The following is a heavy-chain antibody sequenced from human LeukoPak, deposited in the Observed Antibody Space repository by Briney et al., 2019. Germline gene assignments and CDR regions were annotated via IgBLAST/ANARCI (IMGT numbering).Heavy chain of an antibody. V-gene: IGHV1-2*06. Sequence: ASVKVSCKASGYTFTGYYMHWVRQAPGQGLEWMGRINPNSGGTNYAQKFQGRVTMTRDTSISTAYMELSRLRSDDTAMYYCARAWDSSGYYLIDYWGQGTLVTVSS. CDR1: GYTFTGYY. CDR2: INPNSGGT. J-gene: IGHJ4*02. D-gene: IGHD3-22*01. CDR3: ARAWDSSGYYLIDY.